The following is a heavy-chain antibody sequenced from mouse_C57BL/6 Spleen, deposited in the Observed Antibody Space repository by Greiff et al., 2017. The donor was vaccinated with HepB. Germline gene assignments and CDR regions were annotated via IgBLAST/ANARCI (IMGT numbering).Heavy chain of an antibody. J-gene: IGHJ1*03. CDR3: TRGTVVATPYWYFDV. V-gene: IGHV1-15*01. Sequence: QVQLQQSGAELVRPGASVTLSCKASGYTFTDYDMHWVKQTPVHGLEWMGAIDPETGGTAYNQKFKGKAILTADKSSSTAYMELRSLTSEDSAVYYCTRGTVVATPYWYFDVWGTGTTVTVSS. CDR2: IDPETGGT. CDR1: GYTFTDYD. D-gene: IGHD1-1*01.